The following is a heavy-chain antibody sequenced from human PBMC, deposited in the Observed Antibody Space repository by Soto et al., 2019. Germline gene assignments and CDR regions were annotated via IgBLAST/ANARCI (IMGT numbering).Heavy chain of an antibody. CDR2: ISGSGGST. CDR1: GFTFSSYA. J-gene: IGHJ6*03. Sequence: GGSLRLSCAASGFTFSSYAMSWVRQAPGKGLEWVSAISGSGGSTYYADSVKGRFTISRDNSKNTLYLQMNSLRAEDTAVYYCAKEMVRGADYYYYMDVWGKGTTVTVSS. CDR3: AKEMVRGADYYYYMDV. V-gene: IGHV3-23*01. D-gene: IGHD3-10*01.